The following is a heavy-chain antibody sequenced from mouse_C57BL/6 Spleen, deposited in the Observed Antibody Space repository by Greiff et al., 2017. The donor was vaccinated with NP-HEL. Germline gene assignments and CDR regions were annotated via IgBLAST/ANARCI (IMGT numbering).Heavy chain of an antibody. CDR2: IYYDGSST. Sequence: EVHLVESEGGLVQPGSSMKLSCTASGFTFSDYYMAWVRQVPEKGLEWVANIYYDGSSTYYLDSLKSRFIISRDNAKNILYLQMSSLKSEDTATYYCARIYYGNYVGYFDYWGQGTTLTVSS. CDR1: GFTFSDYY. D-gene: IGHD2-1*01. J-gene: IGHJ2*01. CDR3: ARIYYGNYVGYFDY. V-gene: IGHV5-16*01.